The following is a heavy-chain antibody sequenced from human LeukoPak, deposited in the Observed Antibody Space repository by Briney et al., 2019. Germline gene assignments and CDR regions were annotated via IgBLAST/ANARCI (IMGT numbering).Heavy chain of an antibody. Sequence: SKTLSLTCTVSGGSISSHYWSWIRQSAGKGLEWIGRIYTSESTNYNPSLKSRVTMSVDTSKNQVSLKLSSVTAADTAVYYCARDVSTWYLDYWGQGTRVTVSS. V-gene: IGHV4-4*07. CDR3: ARDVSTWYLDY. J-gene: IGHJ4*02. D-gene: IGHD6-13*01. CDR1: GGSISSHY. CDR2: IYTSEST.